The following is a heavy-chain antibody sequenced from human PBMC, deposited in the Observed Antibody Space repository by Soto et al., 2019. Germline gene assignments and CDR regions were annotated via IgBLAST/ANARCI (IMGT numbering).Heavy chain of an antibody. CDR3: ASYCTNGVCYGNFDY. Sequence: SETLSLTCTVSGGSISSSSYYWGWIRQPPGKGLEWIGSIYYSGSTYYNPSLKSRVTIPVDTSKNQFSLKLSSVTAADTAVYYCASYCTNGVCYGNFDYWGQGTLVTAPQ. V-gene: IGHV4-39*01. J-gene: IGHJ4*02. D-gene: IGHD2-8*01. CDR1: GGSISSSSYY. CDR2: IYYSGST.